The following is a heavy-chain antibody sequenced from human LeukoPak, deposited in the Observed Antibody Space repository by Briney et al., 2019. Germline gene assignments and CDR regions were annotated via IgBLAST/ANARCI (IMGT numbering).Heavy chain of an antibody. V-gene: IGHV3-30*04. CDR3: ARDYVAVAQLDY. J-gene: IGHJ4*02. D-gene: IGHD6-19*01. CDR1: GFTFSSYA. Sequence: GGSLRLSCAASGFTFSSYAMHWVRQAPGKGLEWVAVISYDGSNKYYADSAKGRFTISRDNSKNTLYLQMNSLRAEDTAVYYCARDYVAVAQLDYWGQGTLVTVSS. CDR2: ISYDGSNK.